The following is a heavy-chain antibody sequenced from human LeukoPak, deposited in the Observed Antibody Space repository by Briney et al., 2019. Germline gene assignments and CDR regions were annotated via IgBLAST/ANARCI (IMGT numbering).Heavy chain of an antibody. CDR1: GFTFSSYG. D-gene: IGHD6-25*01. J-gene: IGHJ4*02. Sequence: PGGSLRLSCAASGFTFSSYGMHWVRQAPGKGLEWVAVIWYDGSNKYYADSVKGRFTISRDNSKNTLYLQMNSLRDEDTAVYYCAKDLSGHWGQGTLVTVSS. V-gene: IGHV3-33*06. CDR3: AKDLSGH. CDR2: IWYDGSNK.